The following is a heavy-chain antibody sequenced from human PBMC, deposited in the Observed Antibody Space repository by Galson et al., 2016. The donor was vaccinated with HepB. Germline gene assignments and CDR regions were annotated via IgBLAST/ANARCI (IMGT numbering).Heavy chain of an antibody. Sequence: SETLSLTCNVSGGSVSSANYYWSWIRQPPGKGLEWIGYISYSAYTNYNPSLKSRVTLSVHRSENQFSLKLSSVTAADTAVYYCARVGSTGLTRYYFDYWGQGTLVTVSS. CDR1: GGSVSSANYY. V-gene: IGHV4-61*01. CDR3: ARVGSTGLTRYYFDY. D-gene: IGHD6-19*01. J-gene: IGHJ4*02. CDR2: ISYSAYT.